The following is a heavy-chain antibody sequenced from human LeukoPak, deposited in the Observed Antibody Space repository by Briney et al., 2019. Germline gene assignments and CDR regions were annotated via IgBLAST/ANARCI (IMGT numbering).Heavy chain of an antibody. J-gene: IGHJ6*03. D-gene: IGHD5-24*01. Sequence: GGSLRLSCAASGFTFSSYAMSWVRQAPGKGLELVSAISGSGGSTYYADSVKGRFTISRDNSKNTLYLQMNSLRAEDTAVYYCAKDGVPLHRDYYYMDVWGKGTTVTVSS. CDR3: AKDGVPLHRDYYYMDV. V-gene: IGHV3-23*01. CDR1: GFTFSSYA. CDR2: ISGSGGST.